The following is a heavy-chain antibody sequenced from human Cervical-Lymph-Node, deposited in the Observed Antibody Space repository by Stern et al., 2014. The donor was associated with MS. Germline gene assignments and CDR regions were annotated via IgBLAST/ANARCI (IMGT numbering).Heavy chain of an antibody. J-gene: IGHJ5*02. V-gene: IGHV4-34*01. Sequence: QVQLQQWGTGLLRPSETLSLTCAVSGGSFSGYYWTWIRQPPGKGLEWIGEINHSGSSSYNPSLERRITISVDMSKRQSSLKLSTVTAADTAVYYCARGGIFDPWGQGTLVTVSS. D-gene: IGHD2-15*01. CDR2: INHSGSS. CDR1: GGSFSGYY. CDR3: ARGGIFDP.